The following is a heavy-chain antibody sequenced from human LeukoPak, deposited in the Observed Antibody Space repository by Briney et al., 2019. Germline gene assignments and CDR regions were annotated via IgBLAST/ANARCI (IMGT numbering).Heavy chain of an antibody. CDR3: ARDKGLAAAGTGWFDP. J-gene: IGHJ5*02. Sequence: QPGGSLRLSCAASGFTVSSNYMSWVRQAPGKGLEWVSVIYSGGSTYYADSAKGRFTISRDNSKNTRYLQMNSLRAEDTAVYYCARDKGLAAAGTGWFDPWGQGTLVTVSS. CDR2: IYSGGST. V-gene: IGHV3-53*01. D-gene: IGHD6-13*01. CDR1: GFTVSSNY.